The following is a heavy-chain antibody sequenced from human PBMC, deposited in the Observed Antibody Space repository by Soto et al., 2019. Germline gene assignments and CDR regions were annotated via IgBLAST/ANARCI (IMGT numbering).Heavy chain of an antibody. CDR3: ARSGSRSGYISS. CDR1: GCTFTSYY. Sequence: ASVKVSCKASGCTFTSYYMHWVRQAPGQGLEWMGIINPSGGSTSYAQRFQGRVTMTRDTSTSTVYMELSSLRSEDTAVYYCARSGSRSGYISSWGQGTLVTVSS. D-gene: IGHD3-22*01. V-gene: IGHV1-46*01. J-gene: IGHJ4*02. CDR2: INPSGGST.